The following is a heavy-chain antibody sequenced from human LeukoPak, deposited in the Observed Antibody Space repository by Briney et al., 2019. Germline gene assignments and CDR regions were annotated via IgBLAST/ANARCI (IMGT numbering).Heavy chain of an antibody. J-gene: IGHJ4*02. CDR3: ARASTHSDY. Sequence: PSETLSLTCAVYGGSFSGYYWSWIRQPPGKGLEWIGEINHSGSTDYNPSLKSRVNISVDTSKNQFSLKLSSVTAADTAVYYCARASTHSDYWGQGTLVTVSS. CDR1: GGSFSGYY. CDR2: INHSGST. V-gene: IGHV4-34*01. D-gene: IGHD1-1*01.